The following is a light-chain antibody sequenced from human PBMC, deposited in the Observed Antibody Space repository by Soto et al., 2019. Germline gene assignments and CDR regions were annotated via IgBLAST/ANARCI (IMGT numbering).Light chain of an antibody. V-gene: IGLV1-40*01. CDR1: SSNIGSNT. Sequence: QSVLTQPPSASGTPGQRVTISCSGSSSNIGSNTVNWYQQLPGTAPKLLIYGNSNRPSGVPDRFSGSKSGTSGSLAITGLQAEDEADYYCQSYDSSLSGLVFGGGTKLTVL. CDR3: QSYDSSLSGLV. CDR2: GNS. J-gene: IGLJ2*01.